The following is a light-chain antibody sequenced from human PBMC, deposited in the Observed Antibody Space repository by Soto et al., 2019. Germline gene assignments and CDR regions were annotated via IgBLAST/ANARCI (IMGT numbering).Light chain of an antibody. V-gene: IGKV3-11*01. CDR3: QQGGT. CDR2: DAS. CDR1: QSVSSY. Sequence: EIVLTQSPATLSLSPGERATLSCRASQSVSSYLAWYQQKPGQAPRLLIYDASNRATGIPARFSGSGSGTDFTLPISSLEPNDFAVYYCQQGGTFGQGTRLE. J-gene: IGKJ5*01.